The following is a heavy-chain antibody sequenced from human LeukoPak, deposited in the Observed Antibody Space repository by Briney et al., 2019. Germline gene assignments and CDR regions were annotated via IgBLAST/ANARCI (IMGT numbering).Heavy chain of an antibody. CDR2: ISSNGGST. J-gene: IGHJ3*02. D-gene: IGHD2-2*01. V-gene: IGHV3-64*01. Sequence: PGGSLRLSCAASGFTLSSYAMHWVRQAPGKGLEYVSAISSNGGSTYYANSVKGRFTISRDNSKNTLYLQMGSLRAEDMAVYYCARDGHCSSTSCYDDAFDIWGQGTMVTVSS. CDR1: GFTLSSYA. CDR3: ARDGHCSSTSCYDDAFDI.